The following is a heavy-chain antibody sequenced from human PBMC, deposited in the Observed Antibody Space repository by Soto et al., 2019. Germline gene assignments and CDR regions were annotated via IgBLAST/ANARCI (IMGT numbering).Heavy chain of an antibody. V-gene: IGHV3-7*03. CDR1: GFTFANHW. Sequence: SLSLSCAGSGFTFANHWLSWVRQAPGKGLEWVANINQYGSEKYYVDSVKGRFTISRDNAKNSLYLQMNSPRVEDTAVYYCAVYGSGVSAAAYWGQGTLVTVSS. CDR2: INQYGSEK. J-gene: IGHJ4*02. CDR3: AVYGSGVSAAAY. D-gene: IGHD3-10*01.